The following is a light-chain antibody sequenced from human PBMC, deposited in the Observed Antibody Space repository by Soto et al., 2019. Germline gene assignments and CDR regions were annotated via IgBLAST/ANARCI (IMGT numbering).Light chain of an antibody. J-gene: IGLJ3*02. CDR2: GNN. V-gene: IGLV1-40*01. Sequence: QSVLTQPPSVSGAPGQRVTISCTGSSSNIGAGYDVHWYQQFPGTAPKLLIYGNNNRPSGVPDRFSGSKSGTSASLAITGLQAEDEADYYCQSYDSSLSGSEVFGGGTKLTVL. CDR3: QSYDSSLSGSEV. CDR1: SSNIGAGYD.